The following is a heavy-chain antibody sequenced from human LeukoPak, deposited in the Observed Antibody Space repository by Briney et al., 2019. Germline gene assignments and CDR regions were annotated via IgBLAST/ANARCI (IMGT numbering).Heavy chain of an antibody. D-gene: IGHD3-3*01. CDR1: GFTFSDYY. V-gene: IGHV3-11*03. J-gene: IGHJ3*02. CDR3: AKLLELQTGTFDI. Sequence: GGSLRLSCAASGFTFSDYYMSWIRQAPGKGLEWVSYISSSSSYTYYADSVKGRFTISRDNSKNTLYFQMNSLRAEDTAVYYCAKLLELQTGTFDIWGQGTMVSVSS. CDR2: ISSSSSYT.